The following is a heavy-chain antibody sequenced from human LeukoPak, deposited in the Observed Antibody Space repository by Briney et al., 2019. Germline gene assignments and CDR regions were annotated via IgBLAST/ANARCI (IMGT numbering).Heavy chain of an antibody. CDR1: GVSIGNTFDY. V-gene: IGHV4-61*02. Sequence: SETLSLTCTVSGVSIGNTFDYWNWLRQPAGKGLEWIGRIYTTGSTDYNPSLKSRVTISLDTARNQFSLKLSSVTAADTAVYYCARRQDGHDYWGQGTLVTVSS. J-gene: IGHJ4*02. CDR2: IYTTGST. CDR3: ARRQDGHDY.